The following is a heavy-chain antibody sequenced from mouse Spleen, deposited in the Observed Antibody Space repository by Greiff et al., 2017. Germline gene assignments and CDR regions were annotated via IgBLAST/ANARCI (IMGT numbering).Heavy chain of an antibody. CDR3: ARHRDSSGYTWFAY. J-gene: IGHJ3*01. D-gene: IGHD3-2*01. CDR2: ISSGGSYT. CDR1: GFTFSSYA. V-gene: IGHV5-9-3*01. Sequence: EVHLVESGGGLVKPGGSLKLSCAASGFTFSSYAMSWVRQTPEKRLEWVATISSGGSYTYYPDSVKGRFTISRDNAKNTLYLQMSSLRSEDTAMYYCARHRDSSGYTWFAYWGQGTLVTVSA.